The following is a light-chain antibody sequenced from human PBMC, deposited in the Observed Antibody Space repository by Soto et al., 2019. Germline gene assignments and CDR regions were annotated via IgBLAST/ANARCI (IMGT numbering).Light chain of an antibody. CDR1: SSDPNFYNY. CDR2: DVT. V-gene: IGLV2-14*01. Sequence: QSALTQPASVSGSPGQLITISCSGTSSDPNFYNYVSWYQQHPGKAPKVIIYDVTNRPSGVSNRFSGSKSGNTASLRISGLQPEDEADYYCSSYTVTSTKFGGGTQLTVL. CDR3: SSYTVTSTK. J-gene: IGLJ2*01.